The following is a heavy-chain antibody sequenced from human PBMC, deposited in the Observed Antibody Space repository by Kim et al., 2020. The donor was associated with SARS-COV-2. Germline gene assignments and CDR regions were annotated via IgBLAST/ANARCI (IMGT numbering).Heavy chain of an antibody. Sequence: SETLSLTCTVSGGSISSYYWSWIRQPPGKGLEWIGYIYYSGSTNYNPSLKSRVTISVDTSKNQFSLKLSSVTAADTAVYYCARAKHIVVVTAPGAFDIWGQGTMVTVSS. V-gene: IGHV4-59*01. CDR1: GGSISSYY. D-gene: IGHD2-21*02. J-gene: IGHJ3*02. CDR2: IYYSGST. CDR3: ARAKHIVVVTAPGAFDI.